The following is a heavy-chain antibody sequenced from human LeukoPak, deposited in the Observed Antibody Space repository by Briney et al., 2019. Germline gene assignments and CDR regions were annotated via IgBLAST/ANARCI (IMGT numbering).Heavy chain of an antibody. V-gene: IGHV1-69*05. J-gene: IGHJ4*02. CDR1: GGTLNSYA. CDR2: IISIFGAA. CDR3: AISPRFPHPQYYFDY. Sequence: ASVKVSCKASGGTLNSYAISWVRQAPGQGLEWMGRIISIFGAANYAQKFQGRVTITTDASASTAYMELSSLRSDDTAVYYCAISPRFPHPQYYFDYWGQGTLVSVSS. D-gene: IGHD3-3*01.